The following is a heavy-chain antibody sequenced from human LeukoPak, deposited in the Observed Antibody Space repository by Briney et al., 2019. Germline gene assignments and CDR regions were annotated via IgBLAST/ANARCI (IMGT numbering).Heavy chain of an antibody. CDR2: ISPSGGST. CDR1: GYTFTSNY. Sequence: GASVKVSCKAFGYTFTSNYMHWVRQAPGQGPEWMGVISPSGGSTTYAQKFQGRVTMTTDTSTSTAYMDLRSLRSDDTAVYYCAGILTGSDVFDIWGQGTMVTVS. CDR3: AGILTGSDVFDI. D-gene: IGHD3-9*01. J-gene: IGHJ3*02. V-gene: IGHV1-46*01.